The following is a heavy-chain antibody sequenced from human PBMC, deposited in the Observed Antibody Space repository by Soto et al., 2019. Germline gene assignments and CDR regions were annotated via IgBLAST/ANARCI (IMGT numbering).Heavy chain of an antibody. Sequence: SETLSLTCTVSGGSISSGGYYWSWIRQHPGKGLEWIGYIYYSGSTYYNPSLKSRVTISVDTSKNQFSLKLSSVTAADTAVYFCARGGQIFGVYRKNWFDPWGQGTLVTVSS. D-gene: IGHD3-3*01. CDR1: GGSISSGGYY. CDR3: ARGGQIFGVYRKNWFDP. V-gene: IGHV4-31*03. J-gene: IGHJ5*02. CDR2: IYYSGST.